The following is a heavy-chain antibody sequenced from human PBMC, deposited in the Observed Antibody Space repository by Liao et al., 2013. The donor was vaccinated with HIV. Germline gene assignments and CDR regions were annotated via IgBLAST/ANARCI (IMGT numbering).Heavy chain of an antibody. CDR1: GGSISSGDYY. D-gene: IGHD6-19*01. V-gene: IGHV4-61*02. CDR2: IYTSGST. J-gene: IGHJ2*01. CDR3: ARGESHFIRIAVAGDHWYFDL. Sequence: QVQLQESGPGLVKPSQTLSLTCTVSGGSISSGDYYWSWIRQPPGKGLEWIGRIYTSGSTNYNPSLKSRVTMSVDTSKNQFSLKLSSVTAADTAVYYCARGESHFIRIAVAGDHWYFDLWGRGTLVTVSS.